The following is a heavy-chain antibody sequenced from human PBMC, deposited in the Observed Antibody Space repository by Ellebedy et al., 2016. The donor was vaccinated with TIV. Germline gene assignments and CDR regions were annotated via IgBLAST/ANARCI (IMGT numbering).Heavy chain of an antibody. CDR3: ARGMTTVNP. D-gene: IGHD4-17*01. J-gene: IGHJ5*02. CDR1: GDSISSYY. CDR2: ITYGGST. V-gene: IGHV4-59*01. Sequence: MPSETLSLTCTVSGDSISSYYWNWIRQPPGKGLAWIGYITYGGSTNYSPSLRRRVTISLDTSTNQVSLKLKSVTAADTALYYCARGMTTVNPWGQGTLVTVSA.